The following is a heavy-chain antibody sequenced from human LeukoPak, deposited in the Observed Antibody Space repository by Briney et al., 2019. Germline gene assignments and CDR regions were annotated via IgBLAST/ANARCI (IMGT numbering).Heavy chain of an antibody. CDR1: GGSFSGYY. CDR2: INHSGST. CDR3: ARGATVTSRLADY. V-gene: IGHV4-34*01. Sequence: SETLSLTCAVYGGSFSGYYWSWIRQPPGRGLEWIGEINHSGSTNYNPSLKSRVTISVDTSKNQFSLKLSSVTAADTAVYHCARGATVTSRLADYWGQGTLVTVSS. D-gene: IGHD4-17*01. J-gene: IGHJ4*02.